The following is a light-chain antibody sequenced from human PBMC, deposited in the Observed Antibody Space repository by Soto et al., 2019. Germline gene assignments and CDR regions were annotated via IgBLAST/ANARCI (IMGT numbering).Light chain of an antibody. J-gene: IGLJ1*01. V-gene: IGLV1-51*01. CDR3: GTWDSSLSAV. Sequence: QSVLTQPPSVSAAPGQKVTISCSGSSSNIGNNYVSWYQQLPGTAPKLLIYDNNKRPSGIPDRFSGSKSGKSATLGITGLQTGDEADYYCGTWDSSLSAVFGTGTKVTVL. CDR2: DNN. CDR1: SSNIGNNY.